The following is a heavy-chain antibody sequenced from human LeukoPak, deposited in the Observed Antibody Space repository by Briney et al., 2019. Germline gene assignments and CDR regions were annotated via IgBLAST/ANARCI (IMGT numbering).Heavy chain of an antibody. CDR3: ARGTGNYNDVWFDP. D-gene: IGHD1-7*01. V-gene: IGHV4-4*07. CDR2: IYTSGNT. CDR1: GGSISSYY. J-gene: IGHJ5*02. Sequence: PSETLSLTCTVSGGSISSYYWNWIRQPAGKGLEWIGRIYTSGNTNNNPSLSLKSRVTISVDTSKNQFSLKLSSVTAADTAVYYCARGTGNYNDVWFDPWGQGTLVTVSS.